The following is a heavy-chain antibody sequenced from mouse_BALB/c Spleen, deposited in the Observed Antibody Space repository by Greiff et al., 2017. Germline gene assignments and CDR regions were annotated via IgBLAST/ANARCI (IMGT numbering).Heavy chain of an antibody. J-gene: IGHJ4*01. CDR3: AREANPRNAMDY. Sequence: VKLMESGPGLVAPSQSLSITCTVSGFSLTSYGVHWVRQPPGKGLEWLGVIWAGGSTNYNSALMSRLSISKDNSKSQVFLKMNSLQTDDTAMYYCAREANPRNAMDYWGQGTSVTVSS. CDR2: IWAGGST. CDR1: GFSLTSYG. V-gene: IGHV2-9*02.